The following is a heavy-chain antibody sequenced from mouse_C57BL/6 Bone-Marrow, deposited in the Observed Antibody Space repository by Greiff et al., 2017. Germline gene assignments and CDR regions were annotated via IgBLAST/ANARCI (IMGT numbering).Heavy chain of an antibody. Sequence: EVQGVESGGGLVKPGGSLKLSCAASGFTFRSYAMSWVRQTPEKRLAWVATISDGGSYTYYPDNVKGRFTISRDNAKNNLYLQMSHLKSEDTAMYYCARERLRRGFYYFDYWGQGTTLTVSS. D-gene: IGHD2-2*01. CDR2: ISDGGSYT. V-gene: IGHV5-4*01. CDR1: GFTFRSYA. J-gene: IGHJ2*01. CDR3: ARERLRRGFYYFDY.